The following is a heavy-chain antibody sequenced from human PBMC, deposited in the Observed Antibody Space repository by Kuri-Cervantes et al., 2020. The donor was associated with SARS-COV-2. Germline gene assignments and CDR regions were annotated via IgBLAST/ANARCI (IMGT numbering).Heavy chain of an antibody. CDR2: LDTRGST. V-gene: IGHV4-61*09. J-gene: IGHJ6*03. CDR3: ARAYGFLRYIYYMDV. Sequence: SCAVSGVSVTGGTYYWAWIRQPAGKGLEWIGHLDTRGSTTYNPSLKSRVTISVDTSSKQFSLHLGSVTAADTAVYYCARAYGFLRYIYYMDVWGRGTTVTVSS. D-gene: IGHD4-17*01. CDR1: GVSVTGGTYY.